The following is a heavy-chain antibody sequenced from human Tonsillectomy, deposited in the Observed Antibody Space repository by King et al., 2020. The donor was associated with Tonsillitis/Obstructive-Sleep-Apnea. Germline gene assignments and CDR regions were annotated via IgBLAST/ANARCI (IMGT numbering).Heavy chain of an antibody. CDR1: GFTFSSYW. CDR2: INSDGSST. Sequence: VQLVESGGGLVQPGGSLRLSCAASGFTFSSYWMHWVRQAPGKGLVWVSRINSDGSSTNYADSVKGRFTISRDNAKNTVYRVMNSLRAGDTAVYYCARVGTMVPGVPRGTDYWGQGTLVTVSS. V-gene: IGHV3-74*01. D-gene: IGHD3-10*01. J-gene: IGHJ4*02. CDR3: ARVGTMVPGVPRGTDY.